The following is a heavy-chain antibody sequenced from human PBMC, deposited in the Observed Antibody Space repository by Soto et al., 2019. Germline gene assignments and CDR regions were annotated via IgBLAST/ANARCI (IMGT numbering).Heavy chain of an antibody. J-gene: IGHJ6*02. Sequence: QVQLVESGGGVVQPGRSLRLSCAASGFTFSSYGMHWVRQAPGKGLEGVAVISYDGSNKYYADSVKGRFTISSDNSKNTLYLQMNSLRAEDTAVYYCAKDLFRQERVRGKTYGMDVWGQGTTVTVSS. D-gene: IGHD3-10*01. CDR1: GFTFSSYG. CDR3: AKDLFRQERVRGKTYGMDV. V-gene: IGHV3-30*18. CDR2: ISYDGSNK.